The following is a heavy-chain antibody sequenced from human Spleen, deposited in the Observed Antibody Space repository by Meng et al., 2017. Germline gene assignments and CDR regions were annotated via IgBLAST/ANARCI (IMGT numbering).Heavy chain of an antibody. CDR1: GFNFASYH. V-gene: IGHV3-7*01. D-gene: IGHD3-10*01. CDR3: AKVWVRAIDD. Sequence: GESLKISCVASGFNFASYHLTWVRQAPGKGLEWVANIDWDGGVPAYAASVIGRFTMSRDNSQNSLYLQMNSLRAEDTAVYYCAKVWVRAIDDWGQGTTVTVSS. J-gene: IGHJ4*02. CDR2: IDWDGGVP.